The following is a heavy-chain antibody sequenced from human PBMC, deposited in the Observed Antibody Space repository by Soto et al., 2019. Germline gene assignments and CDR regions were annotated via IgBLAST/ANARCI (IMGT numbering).Heavy chain of an antibody. Sequence: GGSLRLSCAASGFTFSDYYMSWIRQAPGKGLEWVSYISSSGSTTYYADSVKGRFTISRDNSKNTLYLQMNSLRAEDTAVYYCAKGGRYPLAPVEYWGQGTLVTVSS. J-gene: IGHJ4*02. D-gene: IGHD3-16*02. CDR2: ISSSGSTT. V-gene: IGHV3-11*01. CDR3: AKGGRYPLAPVEY. CDR1: GFTFSDYY.